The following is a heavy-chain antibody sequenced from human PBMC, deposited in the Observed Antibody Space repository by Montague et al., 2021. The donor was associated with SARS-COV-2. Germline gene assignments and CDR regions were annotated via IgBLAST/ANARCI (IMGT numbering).Heavy chain of an antibody. Sequence: SETLSLTCSVSGYFIGTGYYWGWIRQSPGKGLEWIGSNYLHGSAYYNPSLNSRVTISVDTSKNQLSLNLRSVTAADTAVYFCGRVILSATSNPFDCWGPGTLVTVSS. CDR3: GRVILSATSNPFDC. CDR2: NYLHGSA. CDR1: GYFIGTGYY. V-gene: IGHV4-38-2*02. D-gene: IGHD2-15*01. J-gene: IGHJ4*02.